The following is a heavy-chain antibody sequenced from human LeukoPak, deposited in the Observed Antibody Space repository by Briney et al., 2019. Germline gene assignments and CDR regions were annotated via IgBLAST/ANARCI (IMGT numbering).Heavy chain of an antibody. CDR2: MNPNSGNT. D-gene: IGHD3-22*01. CDR1: GYTFTSYD. J-gene: IGHJ3*02. CDR3: ACGYYDSSGYYTNYAFDI. V-gene: IGHV1-8*03. Sequence: ASVKVSCKASGYTFTSYDIYWVRQATGQGLEWMGWMNPNSGNTGYAQKFQGRVTIARNTSISTAYMELSSLRSEDTAVYYCACGYYDSSGYYTNYAFDIWGQGTMVTVSS.